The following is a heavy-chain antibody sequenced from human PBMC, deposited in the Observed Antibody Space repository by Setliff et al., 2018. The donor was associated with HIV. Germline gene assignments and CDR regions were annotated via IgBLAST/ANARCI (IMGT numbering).Heavy chain of an antibody. Sequence: ASVKVSCKASGYRFTGYYIHWVRQAPGQGLEWMGWIIPNSGDTNFAQRSQGRITMTTDTSLTTAYMELSRLRSDDTAVYYCARAPYSNIMYYFDCWGQGTLVTSPQ. V-gene: IGHV1-2*02. CDR3: ARAPYSNIMYYFDC. CDR2: IIPNSGDT. J-gene: IGHJ4*02. CDR1: GYRFTGYY. D-gene: IGHD6-13*01.